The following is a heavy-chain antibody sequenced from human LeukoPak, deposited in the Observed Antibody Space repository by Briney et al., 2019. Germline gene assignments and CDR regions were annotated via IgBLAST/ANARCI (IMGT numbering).Heavy chain of an antibody. J-gene: IGHJ4*02. CDR3: VKGRMSEDGLDF. D-gene: IGHD5-24*01. CDR2: ISSSGNT. Sequence: PGGSLRLSCAASGFTFGRSAMTWVRQTPGKGLEWFSSISSSGNTYYADSVKGGFTISRDNSKNLVNLQMNSLRAEDTAIYYCVKGRMSEDGLDFWGQGSLVTVSS. CDR1: GFTFGRSA. V-gene: IGHV3-23*01.